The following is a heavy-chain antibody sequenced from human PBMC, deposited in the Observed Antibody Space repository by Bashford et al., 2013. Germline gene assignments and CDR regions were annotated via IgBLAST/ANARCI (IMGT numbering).Heavy chain of an antibody. D-gene: IGHD1-1*01. V-gene: IGHV5-51*01. J-gene: IGHJ6*02. CDR3: ARHPQTGTTSLNWVYYYYGMDV. CDR1: GYIFSNYW. CDR2: IYPGDSYT. Sequence: GESLKISCKGSGYIFSNYWIGWVRQMPGKGLEWMGIIYPGDSYTKYSPSFRGQVTISADKSISTAYLQWSSLKASDTAMYYCARHPQTGTTSLNWVYYYYGMDVWGQGTTVTVSS.